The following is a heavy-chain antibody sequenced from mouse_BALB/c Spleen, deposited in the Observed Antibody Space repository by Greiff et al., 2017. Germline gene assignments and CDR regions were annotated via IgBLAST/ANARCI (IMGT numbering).Heavy chain of an antibody. Sequence: DVKLVESGGGLVKPGGSLKLSCAASGFTFSDYYMYWVRQTPEKRLEWVATISDGGSYTYYPDSVKGRFTISRDNAKNNLYLQMSSLKSEDTAMYYCARGYGNYAWFAYWGQGTLVTVSA. J-gene: IGHJ3*01. V-gene: IGHV5-4*02. CDR2: ISDGGSYT. CDR3: ARGYGNYAWFAY. D-gene: IGHD2-1*01. CDR1: GFTFSDYY.